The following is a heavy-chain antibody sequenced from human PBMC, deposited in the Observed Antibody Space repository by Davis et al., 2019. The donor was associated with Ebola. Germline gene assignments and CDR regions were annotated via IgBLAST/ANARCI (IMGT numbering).Heavy chain of an antibody. CDR1: GFTFSSYA. CDR3: ARGGCSSTSCYLSLYYYYYGMDV. V-gene: IGHV3-23*01. D-gene: IGHD2-2*01. CDR2: ISGSGGST. Sequence: GESLKISCAASGFTFSSYAMSWVRQAPGKGLEWVSAISGSGGSTYYADSVKGRFTISRHNSKNTLYLQMNSLRAEDTAVYYCARGGCSSTSCYLSLYYYYYGMDVWGQGTTVTVSS. J-gene: IGHJ6*02.